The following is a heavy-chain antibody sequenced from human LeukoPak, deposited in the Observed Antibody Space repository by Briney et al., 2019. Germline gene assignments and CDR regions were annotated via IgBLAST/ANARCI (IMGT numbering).Heavy chain of an antibody. CDR2: ISAYNGNT. J-gene: IGHJ4*02. CDR3: ARARYSSSWYLGFDY. V-gene: IGHV1-18*01. D-gene: IGHD6-13*01. CDR1: GYTFTSYG. Sequence: ASVKVSCKASGYTFTSYGISWVRQAPGQGLEWMGWISAYNGNTNYAQKLQGRVTMTTDTSTSTAYMELRSLRSGDTAVYYCARARYSSSWYLGFDYWGQGTLVTVSS.